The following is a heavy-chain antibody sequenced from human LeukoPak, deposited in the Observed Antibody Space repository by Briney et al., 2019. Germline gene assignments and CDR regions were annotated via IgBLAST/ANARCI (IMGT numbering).Heavy chain of an antibody. CDR2: IYYSGST. CDR3: ARAPRYSSGWYYFDY. D-gene: IGHD6-19*01. V-gene: IGHV4-59*08. J-gene: IGHJ4*02. CDR1: GGSLSSYY. Sequence: SETLSPTCTVSGGSLSSYYWSWIRQPPGKGLEWGGYIYYSGSTNYNPSLKSRVTISVDTSKNQFSLKLSSVTAADTAVYYCARAPRYSSGWYYFDYWGQGTLVTVTS.